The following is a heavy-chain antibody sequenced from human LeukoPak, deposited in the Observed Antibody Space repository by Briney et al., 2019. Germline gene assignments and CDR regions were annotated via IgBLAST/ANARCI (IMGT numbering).Heavy chain of an antibody. J-gene: IGHJ5*02. Sequence: SETLALTCTVSGGSISSSYWSWIRQPAGKGLEWIGRIYTNGGINYNPSLKSRVTISFDKSQNQLSLRLSSVTAADTAVYYCAKTRSSPSWFDPWGQGTLVTVSS. CDR1: GGSISSSY. V-gene: IGHV4-4*07. CDR2: IYTNGGI. CDR3: AKTRSSPSWFDP.